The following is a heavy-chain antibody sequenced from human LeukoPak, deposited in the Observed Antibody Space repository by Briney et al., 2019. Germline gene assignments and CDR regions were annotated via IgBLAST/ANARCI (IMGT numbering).Heavy chain of an antibody. CDR1: GGSFSGYY. V-gene: IGHV4-34*01. J-gene: IGHJ4*02. D-gene: IGHD3-22*01. Sequence: SETLSLTCAVYGGSFSGYYWSWIRQPPGKGLEWIGEINHSGSTNYNPSLKSRVTISVDTSKNQFSLKLSSVTAADTAVYYCASMAPDYYDSSGCYYSDYWGQGTLVTVSS. CDR3: ASMAPDYYDSSGCYYSDY. CDR2: INHSGST.